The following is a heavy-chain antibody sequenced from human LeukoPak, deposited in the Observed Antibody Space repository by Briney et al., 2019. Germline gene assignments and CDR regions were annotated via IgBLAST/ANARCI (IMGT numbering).Heavy chain of an antibody. CDR2: INHSGST. CDR3: ARGLRDIVVVPAAMKTNWFDP. J-gene: IGHJ5*02. Sequence: SETLSLTCAVYGGSFSGYYWSWIRQPPGKGLEWIGEINHSGSTNYNPSLKSRVTISVDTSKNQFSLKLSSVTAADTAVYYCARGLRDIVVVPAAMKTNWFDPWGRGTLVTVSS. CDR1: GGSFSGYY. D-gene: IGHD2-2*01. V-gene: IGHV4-34*01.